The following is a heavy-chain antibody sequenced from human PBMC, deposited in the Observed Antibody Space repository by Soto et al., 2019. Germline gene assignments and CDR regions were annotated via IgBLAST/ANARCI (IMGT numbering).Heavy chain of an antibody. Sequence: GASVKVSCKASGGTFSSYAISWVRQAPGQGLEWMGGIIPIFGTANYAQKFQGRVTITADESTSTAYMKLSSLRSEDTAVYYCARDGGNYSYYYYYYGMDVWGQGTTVTVSS. V-gene: IGHV1-69*13. CDR2: IIPIFGTA. J-gene: IGHJ6*02. CDR1: GGTFSSYA. D-gene: IGHD4-4*01. CDR3: ARDGGNYSYYYYYYGMDV.